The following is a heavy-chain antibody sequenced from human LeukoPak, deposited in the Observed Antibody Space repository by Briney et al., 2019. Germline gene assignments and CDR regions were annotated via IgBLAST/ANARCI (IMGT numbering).Heavy chain of an antibody. J-gene: IGHJ4*02. CDR1: GGSFSGYY. V-gene: IGHV4-34*01. CDR2: INHSGST. Sequence: SETLSLTCAVYGGSFSGYYWSWIRQPPGKGLEWIGEINHSGSTNYNPSLKSRVTISVDTSKNQFSLKLSSVTAADTAVYYCARSGYYRPFDYWGQGTLVTVCS. D-gene: IGHD3-3*01. CDR3: ARSGYYRPFDY.